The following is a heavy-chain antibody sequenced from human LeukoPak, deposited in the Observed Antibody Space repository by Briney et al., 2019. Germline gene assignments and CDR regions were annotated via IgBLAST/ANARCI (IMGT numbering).Heavy chain of an antibody. CDR3: ARAIELADAFDI. Sequence: SETLSLTCTVSGGSISSYYWSWIRQPPAKGLEWIGCIYYSGSTNYNPSLKSRVTISVDTSKNQFSLKLSSVTAADTAVYYCARAIELADAFDIWGQGTMVTVSS. CDR2: IYYSGST. J-gene: IGHJ3*02. D-gene: IGHD5-24*01. V-gene: IGHV4-59*01. CDR1: GGSISSYY.